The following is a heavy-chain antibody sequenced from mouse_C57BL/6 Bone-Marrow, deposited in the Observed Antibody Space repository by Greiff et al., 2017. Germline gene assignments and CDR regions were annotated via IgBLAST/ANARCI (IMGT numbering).Heavy chain of an antibody. CDR1: GYTFTSDW. CDR3: ARWPSYYGSSYILDY. CDR2: IHPNSGST. Sequence: QVQLQQPGAELVKPGASVKLSCKASGYTFTSDWLHWVKQRPGQGLEWIGMIHPNSGSTNYNEKLKSKATLTVDKSSSTVYMQLSSLTSKDSAVYYCARWPSYYGSSYILDYWGQGTTLTVSS. J-gene: IGHJ2*01. D-gene: IGHD1-1*01. V-gene: IGHV1-64*01.